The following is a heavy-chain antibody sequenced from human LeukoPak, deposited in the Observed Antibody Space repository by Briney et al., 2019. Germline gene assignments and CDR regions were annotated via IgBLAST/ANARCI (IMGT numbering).Heavy chain of an antibody. V-gene: IGHV4-34*01. CDR2: INHSGST. D-gene: IGHD3-22*01. J-gene: IGHJ4*02. CDR1: GGSISSYY. Sequence: PSETLSLTCTVSGGSISSYYWSWIRQPPGKGLEWIGEINHSGSTNYNPSLKSRVTISVDTSKNQFSLKLSSVTAADTAVYYCARAPRWEWLLLYYFDYWGQGTLVTVSS. CDR3: ARAPRWEWLLLYYFDY.